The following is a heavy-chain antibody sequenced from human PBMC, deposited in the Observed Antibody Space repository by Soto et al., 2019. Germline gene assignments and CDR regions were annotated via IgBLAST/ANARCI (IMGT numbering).Heavy chain of an antibody. D-gene: IGHD3-22*01. CDR2: IKSKTDGGTT. J-gene: IGHJ6*02. V-gene: IGHV3-15*01. CDR1: GFTFSNAW. CDR3: TTADSSGYYSRRGYYYYGMDV. Sequence: VGSLRLSGAASGFTFSNAWMSWVRQAPGKGLEWVGRIKSKTDGGTTDYAAPVKGRFTISRDDSKNTLYLQMNSLKTEDTAVYYCTTADSSGYYSRRGYYYYGMDVWGQGTTVTVSS.